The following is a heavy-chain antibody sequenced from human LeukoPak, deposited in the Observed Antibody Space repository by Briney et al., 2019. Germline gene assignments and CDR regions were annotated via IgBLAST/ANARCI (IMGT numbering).Heavy chain of an antibody. CDR1: GFTFSNYA. D-gene: IGHD2-8*02. Sequence: GGSLRLSCAASGFTFSNYAMSWVRQAPGKGLEWVSSINGRGGSTYYADSVKGRFTISRDNSKNTPYLQMNSLRAEDTAIYYCARAAAETGAFRDNWFDPWGQGTLVTVSS. V-gene: IGHV3-23*01. CDR2: INGRGGST. CDR3: ARAAAETGAFRDNWFDP. J-gene: IGHJ5*02.